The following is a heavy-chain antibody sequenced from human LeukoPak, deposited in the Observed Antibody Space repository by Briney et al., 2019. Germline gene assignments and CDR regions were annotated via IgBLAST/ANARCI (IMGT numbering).Heavy chain of an antibody. Sequence: GGSLRLSCAASGFPFDEHGMHWVRQAPGKGLEWVSGISYSSETIGYVDSVKGRFTISRDDVRKSLYLQMNSLRIEDTALYYCAKDRGGGSQLGDAYDVWGQGTMVSVSA. CDR1: GFPFDEHG. CDR3: AKDRGGGSQLGDAYDV. CDR2: ISYSSETI. D-gene: IGHD5-24*01. V-gene: IGHV3-9*01. J-gene: IGHJ3*01.